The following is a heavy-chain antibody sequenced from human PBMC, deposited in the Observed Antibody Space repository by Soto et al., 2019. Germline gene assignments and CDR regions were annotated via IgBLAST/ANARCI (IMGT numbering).Heavy chain of an antibody. J-gene: IGHJ3*02. Sequence: GGSLRLSCAASGFTFSDYYMSWIRQAPGKGLERVSYISSSGSTIYYADSVKGRFTISRDNAKNSLYLQMNSLRAEDTAVYYCARVMDYGDYESAFDIWGQGTMVTVSS. V-gene: IGHV3-11*01. CDR3: ARVMDYGDYESAFDI. CDR1: GFTFSDYY. D-gene: IGHD4-17*01. CDR2: ISSSGSTI.